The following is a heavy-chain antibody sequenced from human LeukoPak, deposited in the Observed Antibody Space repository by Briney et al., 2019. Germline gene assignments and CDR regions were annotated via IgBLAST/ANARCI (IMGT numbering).Heavy chain of an antibody. CDR1: GGSISNYF. D-gene: IGHD6-19*01. V-gene: IGHV4-4*07. CDR2: IFSTGST. CDR3: ARDLEYSSGWYGFDY. Sequence: PSETLSLTCTVSGGSISNYFWSWIRQPAGKQLEWIGRIFSTGSTNYNPSLESRVTMSVDTSKNQFSLKLSSVTAADTAVYYCARDLEYSSGWYGFDYWGQGTLVTVSS. J-gene: IGHJ4*02.